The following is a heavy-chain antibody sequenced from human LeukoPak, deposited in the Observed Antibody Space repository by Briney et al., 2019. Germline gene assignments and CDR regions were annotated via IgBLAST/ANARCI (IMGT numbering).Heavy chain of an antibody. CDR3: ARVGRSSGWFFGY. CDR1: GFTVSSNY. CDR2: IYSGGST. D-gene: IGHD6-19*01. Sequence: GGSLRLSCAASGFTVSSNYMSWVRQAPGKGLEWVSVIYSGGSTYYADSVEGRFTISRDNSKNTLYVQMNSLRAEDTAVYYCARVGRSSGWFFGYWGQGTLVTVSS. J-gene: IGHJ4*02. V-gene: IGHV3-53*01.